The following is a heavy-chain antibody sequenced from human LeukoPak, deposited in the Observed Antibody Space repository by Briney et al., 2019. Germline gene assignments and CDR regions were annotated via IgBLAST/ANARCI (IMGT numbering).Heavy chain of an antibody. V-gene: IGHV3-64D*09. J-gene: IGHJ4*02. CDR3: VTQHSSGYYYFAS. D-gene: IGHD6-19*01. CDR1: GFTFSNYA. CDR2: ISSNGGST. Sequence: GGSLRLSCSASGFTFSNYAIHWVCQAPGKGLEYVSTISSNGGSTYYADSVKGRFTISRDNSKNTLNLQMSSLRAEDTAVYFCVTQHSSGYYYFASWGQGALVTVSS.